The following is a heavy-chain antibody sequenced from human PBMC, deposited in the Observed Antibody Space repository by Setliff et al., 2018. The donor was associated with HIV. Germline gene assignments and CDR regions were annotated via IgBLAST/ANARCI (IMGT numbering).Heavy chain of an antibody. D-gene: IGHD7-27*01. Sequence: GGSLRLSCAVSGFTFSNAWMHWVRQGPGKGLVWVSRINSDGTTTNYADSVKGRFTISRDNAKNTVYLQMNSLRAEDTAVYYCARDPLNGDLAFDIWGPGTKVTVSS. CDR2: INSDGTTT. CDR1: GFTFSNAW. CDR3: ARDPLNGDLAFDI. V-gene: IGHV3-74*01. J-gene: IGHJ3*02.